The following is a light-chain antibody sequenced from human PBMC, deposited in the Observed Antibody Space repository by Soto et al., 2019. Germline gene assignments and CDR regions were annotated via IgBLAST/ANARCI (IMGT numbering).Light chain of an antibody. Sequence: DIQMTQSPSSVSASIGDRVTITCRASQGISRWLAWYQQKPGKAPKLLIYSASSLQSGVPSRFSGSGSGTDFTLTISNLQPEDFATYYCLQHNSYPLTFGPGTKVDIK. CDR2: SAS. CDR3: LQHNSYPLT. J-gene: IGKJ3*01. V-gene: IGKV1-12*01. CDR1: QGISRW.